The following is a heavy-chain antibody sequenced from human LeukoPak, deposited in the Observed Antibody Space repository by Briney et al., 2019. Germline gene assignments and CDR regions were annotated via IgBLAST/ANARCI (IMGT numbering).Heavy chain of an antibody. V-gene: IGHV1-46*01. D-gene: IGHD3-22*01. CDR1: GYTFTSYY. Sequence: GASVKVSCKASGYTFTSYYMHWVRQAPGQGLEWMGIINPSGGSTSYAQKFQGRVTMTRDTSTSTVYMELSSLRSEDTAVYYCARELSSDDSSGYYCAFDYWGQETLVTVSS. J-gene: IGHJ4*02. CDR2: INPSGGST. CDR3: ARELSSDDSSGYYCAFDY.